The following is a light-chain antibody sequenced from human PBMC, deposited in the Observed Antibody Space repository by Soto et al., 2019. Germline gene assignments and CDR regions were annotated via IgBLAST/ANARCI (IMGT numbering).Light chain of an antibody. V-gene: IGKV1-39*01. CDR1: QTINKN. CDR2: SAS. J-gene: IGKJ2*01. Sequence: DIHMTQAPSSLSASVGDSVTITCRASQTINKNLNWYHQKPGQAPNLLIYSASDFQSGVPSRFSGSGSGTEFSLTISGLQPEDFATDYCQQSFSTPYTFGQGTDLQI. CDR3: QQSFSTPYT.